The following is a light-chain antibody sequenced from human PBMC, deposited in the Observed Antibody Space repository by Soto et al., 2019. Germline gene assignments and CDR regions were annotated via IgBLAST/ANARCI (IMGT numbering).Light chain of an antibody. CDR3: QQYGSSPSLT. V-gene: IGKV3-11*01. CDR2: DAS. Sequence: EIVLTQSPATLSLSPGERATLSCRASQSVSSYLAWYQQKPGQAPRLLIYDASNRATGIPARFSGSGSGTDFTLTISSLEPEDFAVYYCQQYGSSPSLTFGGGTKVEIK. J-gene: IGKJ4*01. CDR1: QSVSSY.